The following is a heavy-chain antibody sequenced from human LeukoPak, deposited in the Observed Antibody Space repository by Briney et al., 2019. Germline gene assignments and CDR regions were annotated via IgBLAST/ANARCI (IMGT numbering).Heavy chain of an antibody. D-gene: IGHD4-17*01. CDR2: VSYIGST. CDR1: GGSMSSHY. V-gene: IGHV4-59*11. CDR3: AIDPTTVTKGLDI. J-gene: IGHJ3*02. Sequence: SETLSLTCTVSGGSMSSHYWSWIRQPPGKGLEWIGYVSYIGSTNYNPSLKSRVTISIDTSKNQFSLKLSSVTAADTAVYYCAIDPTTVTKGLDIWGQGTMVTVSS.